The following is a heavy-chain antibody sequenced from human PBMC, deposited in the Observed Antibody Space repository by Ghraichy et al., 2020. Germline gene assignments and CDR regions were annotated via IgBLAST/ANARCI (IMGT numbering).Heavy chain of an antibody. Sequence: ASVKVSCKASGYTFTGYYMHWVRQAPGQGLEWMGWINPNSGGTNYAQKFQGWVTMTRDTSISTAYMELSRLRSDDMAVYYCARGGVWFGEPFSGFYGMDVWGQGTTVTVSS. CDR2: INPNSGGT. CDR3: ARGGVWFGEPFSGFYGMDV. D-gene: IGHD3-10*01. V-gene: IGHV1-2*04. CDR1: GYTFTGYY. J-gene: IGHJ6*02.